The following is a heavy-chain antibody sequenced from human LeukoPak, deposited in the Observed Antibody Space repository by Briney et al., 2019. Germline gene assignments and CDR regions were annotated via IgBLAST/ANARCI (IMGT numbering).Heavy chain of an antibody. D-gene: IGHD1-14*01. V-gene: IGHV3-23*01. Sequence: GGSLRLSCARCTCALQPYLHSVPHQAPGKGLEWVSSISGGTTYYADYVKGRFTISRDNSKNMVSLQMNSLRAHDPSVHYRPQSVCGSRYYWGQGTLVTVSS. CDR1: TCALQPY. CDR3: PQSVCGSRYY. J-gene: IGHJ4*02. CDR2: ISGGTT.